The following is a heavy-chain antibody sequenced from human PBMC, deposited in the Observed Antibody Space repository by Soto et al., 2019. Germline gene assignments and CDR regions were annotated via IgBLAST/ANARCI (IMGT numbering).Heavy chain of an antibody. CDR3: ARSPYSSSSLDWFDP. D-gene: IGHD6-6*01. CDR1: GGSITSVDHY. V-gene: IGHV4-30-4*01. Sequence: SETLSLTCSVSGGSITSVDHYWSWIRQPPGKGLEWIGYIYYSGSTYYNPSLKSRVTISIDTSRNQFSLKLSSVTAADTAAYYCARSPYSSSSLDWFDPWGQGMLVTVSS. CDR2: IYYSGST. J-gene: IGHJ5*02.